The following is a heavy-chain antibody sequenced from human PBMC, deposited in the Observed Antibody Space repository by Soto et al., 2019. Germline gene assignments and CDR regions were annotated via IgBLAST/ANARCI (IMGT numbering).Heavy chain of an antibody. Sequence: GASVKVSCKASGGTFSSYAISWVRQAPGQGLEWMGGIIPILGTANYAQKFQGRVTITADESSSTANMELSSLRSEDTAVYYCARGGYSSGSPWYYGMDVWGQGTTVTVSS. CDR2: IIPILGTA. CDR3: ARGGYSSGSPWYYGMDV. V-gene: IGHV1-69*13. CDR1: GGTFSSYA. J-gene: IGHJ6*02. D-gene: IGHD5-18*01.